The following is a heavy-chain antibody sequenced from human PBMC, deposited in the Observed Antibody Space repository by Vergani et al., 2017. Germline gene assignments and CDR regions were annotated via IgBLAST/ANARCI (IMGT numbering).Heavy chain of an antibody. V-gene: IGHV3-33*01. CDR2: IWYDGSNK. CDR3: ARAGAIADIVVVPAARLFDY. CDR1: GFTFSSYG. J-gene: IGHJ4*02. Sequence: QVQLVESGGGVVQPGGSLRLSCAASGFTFSSYGMHWVRQAPGKGLEWVAFIWYDGSNKYYADSVKGRFTISRDNSKNTLYLQMNSLRAEDTAVYYCARAGAIADIVVVPAARLFDYWGQGTLVTVSS. D-gene: IGHD2-2*01.